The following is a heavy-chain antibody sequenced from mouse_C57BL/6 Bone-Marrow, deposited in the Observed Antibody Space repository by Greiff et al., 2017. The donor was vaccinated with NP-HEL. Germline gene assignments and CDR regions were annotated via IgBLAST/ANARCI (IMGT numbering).Heavy chain of an antibody. CDR2: IYPRSGNT. J-gene: IGHJ4*01. Sequence: LVESGAELARPGASVKLSCKASGYTFTSSGISWVKQRTGQGLEWIGEIYPRSGNTYYNEKFKGKATLTADKSSSTAYMELRSLTSEDSAVYFCAREIYYYGSSYNYYAMDYWGQGTSVTVSS. D-gene: IGHD1-1*01. CDR3: AREIYYYGSSYNYYAMDY. V-gene: IGHV1-81*01. CDR1: GYTFTSSG.